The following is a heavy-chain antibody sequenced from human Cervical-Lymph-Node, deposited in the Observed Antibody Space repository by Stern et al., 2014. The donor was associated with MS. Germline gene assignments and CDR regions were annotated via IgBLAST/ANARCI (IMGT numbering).Heavy chain of an antibody. Sequence: VQLVESGAEVKTPGASVKVSCKASGYTFTSYYMHWVRQAPGQGLEWMGVINPSDGSTTYAQKIQGRVTMTRDTSTTTVYMELSSLISEDTAVYYCAREADAWGQGTLVTVSS. CDR3: AREADA. J-gene: IGHJ4*02. V-gene: IGHV1-46*01. CDR2: INPSDGST. CDR1: GYTFTSYY.